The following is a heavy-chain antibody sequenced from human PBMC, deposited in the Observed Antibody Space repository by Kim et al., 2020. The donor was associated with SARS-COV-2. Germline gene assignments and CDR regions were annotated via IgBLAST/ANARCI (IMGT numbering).Heavy chain of an antibody. D-gene: IGHD3-10*01. CDR1: GFTFSNYA. CDR3: YGSGAYIY. V-gene: IGHV3-23*01. CDR2: INTGGSAK. Sequence: GGSLRLSCEASGFTFSNYAMSWVRQAPGKGLEWVSAINTGGSAKNYADSVQGRFTISRDNSKDTLYLQMTSLTDEATDEFYCYGSGAYIYWGQGSLVTV. J-gene: IGHJ4*02.